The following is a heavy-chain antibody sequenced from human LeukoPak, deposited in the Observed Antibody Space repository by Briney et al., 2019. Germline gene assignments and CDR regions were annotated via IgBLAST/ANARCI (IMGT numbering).Heavy chain of an antibody. CDR2: ISGRGGST. V-gene: IGHV3-23*01. Sequence: GGSLRLSCAGSGYTFSTFAMSWVRQIQGKGLEWVSAISGRGGSTNYADSVKGRFSISRDNSNNTLYLQLNSLRVEDTAIYYCSKVAIWCPSDWYFDLWGRGTLVTVSS. D-gene: IGHD2-8*01. J-gene: IGHJ2*01. CDR3: SKVAIWCPSDWYFDL. CDR1: GYTFSTFA.